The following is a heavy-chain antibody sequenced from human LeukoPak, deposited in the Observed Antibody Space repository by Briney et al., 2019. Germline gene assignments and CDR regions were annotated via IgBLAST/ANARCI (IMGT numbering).Heavy chain of an antibody. V-gene: IGHV3-7*01. CDR2: IQQDGSEK. J-gene: IGHJ6*03. D-gene: IGHD5-18*01. CDR3: ARCGVTAVSGTNYYYYMDV. CDR1: GFIFSKYW. Sequence: GGSLRLSCAASGFIFSKYWMTWVRQAPGKGLEWVANIQQDGSEKYYVDSVEGRFTISRDNAENSVYLQMNSLRAEDAAVYYCARCGVTAVSGTNYYYYMDVWGRGTAVTVSS.